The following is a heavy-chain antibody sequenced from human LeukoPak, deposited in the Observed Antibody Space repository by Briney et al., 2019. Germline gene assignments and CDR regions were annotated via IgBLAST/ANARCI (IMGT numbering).Heavy chain of an antibody. CDR1: GFTLSSYA. CDR3: AKNMRAHYTDDTYYFDY. CDR2: ISGNAGST. J-gene: IGHJ4*02. D-gene: IGHD3-9*01. V-gene: IGHV3-23*01. Sequence: GGSLRLSCAASGFTLSSYAMGWVRQAPGKGLEWVSLISGNAGSTYYADSVKGRFTISRDNSKNTLYLQMNSLRAEDTAVYYCAKNMRAHYTDDTYYFDYWGQGTLVTVSS.